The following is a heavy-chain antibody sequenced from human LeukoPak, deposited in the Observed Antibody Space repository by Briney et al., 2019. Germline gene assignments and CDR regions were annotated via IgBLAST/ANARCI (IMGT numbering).Heavy chain of an antibody. CDR2: IDPEDGKA. CDR1: GYTLTDLS. Sequence: GASVKVSCKVSGYTLTDLSMHWVRQGPGTGLEWMGGIDPEDGKAIYAQKFQGRVTMTEDTTTDTAYMELSSLRSEDTAVYFCATDKGGPGTTFHDPFDNWGQGTMVTVSS. V-gene: IGHV1-24*01. D-gene: IGHD1-7*01. CDR3: ATDKGGPGTTFHDPFDN. J-gene: IGHJ3*02.